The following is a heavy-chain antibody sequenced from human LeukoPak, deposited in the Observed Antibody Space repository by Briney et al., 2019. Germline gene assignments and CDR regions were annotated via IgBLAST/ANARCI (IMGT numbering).Heavy chain of an antibody. D-gene: IGHD6-13*01. V-gene: IGHV4-39*01. J-gene: IGHJ4*02. Sequence: SETLSLTCTVSGGSISGSSYYWGWIRQPPGKGLEWIGSIYYSGSTYYNPSLKSRVTISVDTSKNQFSLKLSSVTAADTAVYYCARHPSSWYFSFDYWGQGTLVTVSS. CDR1: GGSISGSSYY. CDR2: IYYSGST. CDR3: ARHPSSWYFSFDY.